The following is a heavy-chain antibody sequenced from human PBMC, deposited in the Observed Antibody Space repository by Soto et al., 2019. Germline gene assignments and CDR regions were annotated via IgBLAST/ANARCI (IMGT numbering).Heavy chain of an antibody. CDR3: ARETDSSSWYSPYYYYYGMDV. D-gene: IGHD6-13*01. CDR2: IWYDGSNK. J-gene: IGHJ6*02. Sequence: GGSLRLSCAASGFTFSSYGMHWVRQAPGKGLEWVAVIWYDGSNKYYADSVKGRFTISRDNSKNTLYLQMNSLRAEDTAVYYCARETDSSSWYSPYYYYYGMDVWGQGTTVTSP. V-gene: IGHV3-33*01. CDR1: GFTFSSYG.